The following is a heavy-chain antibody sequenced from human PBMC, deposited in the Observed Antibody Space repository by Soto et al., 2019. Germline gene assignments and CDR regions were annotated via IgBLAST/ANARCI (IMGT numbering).Heavy chain of an antibody. Sequence: SVKVPCKASGGTFSSYAISWVRQAPGQGLEWMGGIIPIFGTANYAQKFQGRVTITADESTSTAYMELSSLRSEDTAVYYCARVLGQQLVNALDYWGQGTLVTVSS. V-gene: IGHV1-69*13. CDR2: IIPIFGTA. CDR1: GGTFSSYA. D-gene: IGHD6-13*01. CDR3: ARVLGQQLVNALDY. J-gene: IGHJ4*02.